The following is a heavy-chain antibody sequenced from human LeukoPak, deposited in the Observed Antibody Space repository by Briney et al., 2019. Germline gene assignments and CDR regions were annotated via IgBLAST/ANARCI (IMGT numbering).Heavy chain of an antibody. CDR2: IYASRST. D-gene: IGHD2-2*01. CDR1: VGSMNHFY. J-gene: IGHJ5*02. Sequence: SETLSLTCSFSVGSMNHFYWNWIRKPAGKGLEWIGRIYASRSTNYQSSLKSRVSMSIDTSKKEFSLKLSSVTAADTAISFCARESISTAANWFDTWGQGTLVTVAP. V-gene: IGHV4-4*07. CDR3: ARESISTAANWFDT.